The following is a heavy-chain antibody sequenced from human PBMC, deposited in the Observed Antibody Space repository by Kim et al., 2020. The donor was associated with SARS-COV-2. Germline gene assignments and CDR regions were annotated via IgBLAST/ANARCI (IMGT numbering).Heavy chain of an antibody. CDR3: LLGIPAPSNC. Sequence: ASVKVSCKASGFTFTGHAVNWVRQAPGQGLEWMGWIQTSTGNPTYAQGFTGRFVFSLDTSVSTAYLQISSLKAEDTAVYYCLLGIPAPSNCCGQGTLVTV. V-gene: IGHV7-4-1*02. CDR2: IQTSTGNP. D-gene: IGHD2-2*01. J-gene: IGHJ4*02. CDR1: GFTFTGHA.